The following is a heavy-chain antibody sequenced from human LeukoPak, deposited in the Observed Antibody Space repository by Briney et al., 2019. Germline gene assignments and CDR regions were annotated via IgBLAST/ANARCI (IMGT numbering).Heavy chain of an antibody. J-gene: IGHJ4*02. V-gene: IGHV3-15*01. CDR3: TTSPIVVVPAAMMWASPEPDY. CDR2: IKSKTDGGTT. D-gene: IGHD2-2*01. Sequence: GGSLRLSCAASGFTFSNAWMSWVRQAPGKGLEWVSRIKSKTDGGTTDYAAPVEGRFTISRDDSKNTLFLQMNSLKTEDTAVYYCTTSPIVVVPAAMMWASPEPDYWGQGTLVTVSS. CDR1: GFTFSNAW.